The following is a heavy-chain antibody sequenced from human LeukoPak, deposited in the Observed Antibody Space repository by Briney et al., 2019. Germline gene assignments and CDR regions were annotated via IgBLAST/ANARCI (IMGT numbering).Heavy chain of an antibody. V-gene: IGHV4-59*08. D-gene: IGHD6-25*01. Sequence: PSETLSLTCTVSGGSISSYYWSWIRQPPGKGLEWIGYIYYSGSTNYNPSLKSRVTISVDTSKNQFSLKLSSVTAADTAVYYCARSSYSSDFDYWGQGTLVTVSP. J-gene: IGHJ4*02. CDR2: IYYSGST. CDR3: ARSSYSSDFDY. CDR1: GGSISSYY.